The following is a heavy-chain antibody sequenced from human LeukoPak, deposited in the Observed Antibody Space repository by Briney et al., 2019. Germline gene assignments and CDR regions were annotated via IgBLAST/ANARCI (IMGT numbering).Heavy chain of an antibody. CDR3: AKDIVSSTSEGMDV. V-gene: IGHV3-23*01. CDR2: GST. J-gene: IGHJ6*03. Sequence: GSTYYADSVKGRFTISRDTSKNALYLQMNSLRAEDTALYYCAKDIVSSTSEGMDVWGKGTTVTVSS. D-gene: IGHD2-2*01.